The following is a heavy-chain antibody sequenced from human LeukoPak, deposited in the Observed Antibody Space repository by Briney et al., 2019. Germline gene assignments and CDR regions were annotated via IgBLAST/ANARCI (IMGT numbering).Heavy chain of an antibody. CDR3: ATYGGYSTSSINLDY. CDR2: ISYDGSNK. V-gene: IGHV3-30*14. CDR1: GFTFSSYA. D-gene: IGHD6-6*01. J-gene: IGHJ4*02. Sequence: PGGSLRLSCAASGFTFSSYAMHWVRQAPGKGLEWVAVISYDGSNKYYADSVKGRFTISRDNSKNTLYLQMGSLRAEDMAVYYCATYGGYSTSSINLDYWGQGTLVTVSS.